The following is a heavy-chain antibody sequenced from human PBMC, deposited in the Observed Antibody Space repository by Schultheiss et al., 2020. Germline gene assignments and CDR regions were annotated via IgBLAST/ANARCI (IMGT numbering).Heavy chain of an antibody. CDR1: GGSISSGDYY. CDR2: IYYSGST. D-gene: IGHD3-10*01. J-gene: IGHJ6*02. V-gene: IGHV4-61*08. CDR3: ARAGLGMYYYYGLDV. Sequence: SETLSLTCTVSGGSISSGDYYWSWIRQPPGKGLEWIGYIYYSGSTNYNPSLKSRVTISVDTSKNQFSLKLSSVTAADTAVYYCARAGLGMYYYYGLDVWGQGTTVTVSS.